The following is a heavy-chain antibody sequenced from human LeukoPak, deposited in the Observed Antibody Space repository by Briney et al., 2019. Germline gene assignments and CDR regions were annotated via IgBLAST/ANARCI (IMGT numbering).Heavy chain of an antibody. Sequence: SETLSLTCTVSGGSISSGSYYWSWIRQPAGKGLEWIGRIYTSGSTNYNPSLKSRVTISVDTSKNQFSLKLSSVTAADTAVYYCARYLWSGYYNIGNWFDPWGQGTLVTVSS. V-gene: IGHV4-61*02. J-gene: IGHJ5*02. D-gene: IGHD3-3*01. CDR2: IYTSGST. CDR3: ARYLWSGYYNIGNWFDP. CDR1: GGSISSGSYY.